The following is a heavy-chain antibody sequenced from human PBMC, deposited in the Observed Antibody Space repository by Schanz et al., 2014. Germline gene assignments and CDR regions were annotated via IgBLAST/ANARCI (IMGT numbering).Heavy chain of an antibody. Sequence: QVQLVESGGGVVQPGRSLRLSCAASGFTFSSYGMHWVRQAPGKGLEWVAVIWYDGSNKYYADSVKGRFTISRDNSKNTLYLQMNSLRAEDAAVYFCAKGRFGELSALDIWGQGTMVTVSS. CDR1: GFTFSSYG. V-gene: IGHV3-33*06. J-gene: IGHJ3*02. CDR2: IWYDGSNK. D-gene: IGHD3-10*01. CDR3: AKGRFGELSALDI.